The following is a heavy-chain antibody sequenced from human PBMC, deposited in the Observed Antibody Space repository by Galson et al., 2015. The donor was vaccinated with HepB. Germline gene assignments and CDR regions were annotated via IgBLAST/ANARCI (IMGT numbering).Heavy chain of an antibody. CDR2: IRSKAYGGTT. CDR3: TRDHRPDYYDSSGYSGWFDP. J-gene: IGHJ5*02. CDR1: GFTFGDYA. V-gene: IGHV3-49*03. Sequence: SLRLSCAASGFTFGDYAMSWFRQAPGKGLEWVGFIRSKAYGGTTEYAASVKGRFTISRDDSKSIAYLQMNSLKTEDTAVYYCTRDHRPDYYDSSGYSGWFDPWGQGTLVTVSS. D-gene: IGHD3-22*01.